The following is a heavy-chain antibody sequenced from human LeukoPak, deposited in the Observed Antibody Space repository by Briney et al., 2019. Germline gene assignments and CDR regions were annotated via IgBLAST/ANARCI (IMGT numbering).Heavy chain of an antibody. CDR2: IYYSGST. CDR3: ARVRSGYYFDY. V-gene: IGHV4-39*07. Sequence: SETLSLTCTVSGGSINTDSYFWGWVRQPPGKGLEWIGSIYYSGSTYYNPSLKSRVSISVDTSKNQFSLKLSSVTAADTAVYYCARVRSGYYFDYWGQGTLVTVSS. CDR1: GGSINTDSYF. J-gene: IGHJ4*02.